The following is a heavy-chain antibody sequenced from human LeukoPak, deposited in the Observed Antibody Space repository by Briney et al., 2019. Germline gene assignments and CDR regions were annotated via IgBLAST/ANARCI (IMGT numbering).Heavy chain of an antibody. CDR1: GFTFNKFP. D-gene: IGHD2-15*01. V-gene: IGHV3-30-3*01. CDR2: VSSDGNIK. Sequence: GGSLRLSCAASGFTFNKFPMHWVRQAPGKGLEWMAAVSSDGNIKNYADSVKGRLTISRGNSKNTLYLQMNSLGPEDAAVYYCARGDGGEVDHWGQGTLVTVSS. CDR3: ARGDGGEVDH. J-gene: IGHJ4*02.